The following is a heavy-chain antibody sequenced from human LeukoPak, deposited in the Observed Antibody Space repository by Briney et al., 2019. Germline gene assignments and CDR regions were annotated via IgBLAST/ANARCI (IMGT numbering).Heavy chain of an antibody. CDR3: ARVYYYGSGSYYNGFDY. CDR2: INHSGST. Sequence: PSETLSLTCAVYGGSFSGYYWSWIRQPPGKGLEWIGEINHSGSTNYNPSLKSRVTISVDTSKNQFSLKLSSVTAADTAVYYCARVYYYGSGSYYNGFDYWGQGTLVTVSS. D-gene: IGHD3-10*01. CDR1: GGSFSGYY. V-gene: IGHV4-34*01. J-gene: IGHJ4*02.